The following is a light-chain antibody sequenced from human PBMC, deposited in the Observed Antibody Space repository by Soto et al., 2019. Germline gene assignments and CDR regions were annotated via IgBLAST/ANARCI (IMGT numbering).Light chain of an antibody. V-gene: IGLV2-23*02. Sequence: QSVLTQPASVSGSHGQSIPISCTGTSSDVGSYNLVSWYQQHPGKAPKLMIYEVSKRPSGVSNRFSGSKSGNTASLTISGLQAEDEADYYCCSYAGSSTYVFGTGTKVTVL. CDR1: SSDVGSYNL. CDR2: EVS. CDR3: CSYAGSSTYV. J-gene: IGLJ1*01.